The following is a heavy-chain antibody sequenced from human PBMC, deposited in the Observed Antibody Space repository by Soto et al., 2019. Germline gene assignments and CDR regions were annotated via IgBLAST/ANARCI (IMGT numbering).Heavy chain of an antibody. Sequence: QVQLVQSGAEVKKPGASVRVSCKASNYTFTSYGINWVRQAPGQGLEWMGWITPYNGDTKYAQKVQGRVTMTTDTSTSTDYMELRSLRSDDTAMYYCARERAWIYDLDIWGQGTMVTVSS. J-gene: IGHJ3*02. CDR1: NYTFTSYG. V-gene: IGHV1-18*01. CDR2: ITPYNGDT. CDR3: ARERAWIYDLDI. D-gene: IGHD5-12*01.